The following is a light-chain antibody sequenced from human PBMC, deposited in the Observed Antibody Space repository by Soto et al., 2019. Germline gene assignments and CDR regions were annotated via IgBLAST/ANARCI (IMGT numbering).Light chain of an antibody. V-gene: IGKV1-5*01. CDR2: DAA. CDR1: QSISSW. J-gene: IGKJ1*01. Sequence: DIQMTQSPSTLSASVGDRVTITCRVSQSISSWLAWYQQKPGKAPKLLIYDAASLKSGVPSRFSGSGSGTAFTLTISSLQPDDFATYYCQQYNSYWTFSQGTKVEIK. CDR3: QQYNSYWT.